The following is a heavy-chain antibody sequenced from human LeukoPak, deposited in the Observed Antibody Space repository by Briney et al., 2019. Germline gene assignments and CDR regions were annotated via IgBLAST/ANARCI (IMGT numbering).Heavy chain of an antibody. CDR3: ARVVATVTTIDY. CDR2: IYHSGST. D-gene: IGHD5-12*01. J-gene: IGHJ4*02. V-gene: IGHV4-4*02. CDR1: GASITSSNW. Sequence: SETLSLTCSVSGASITSSNWWNWVRQAPGKGLEWIGEIYHSGSTNYNPSLKSRVTISVDKSKNLFSMQLSSVTAADTAVYYCARVVATVTTIDYWGQGTPVTVSS.